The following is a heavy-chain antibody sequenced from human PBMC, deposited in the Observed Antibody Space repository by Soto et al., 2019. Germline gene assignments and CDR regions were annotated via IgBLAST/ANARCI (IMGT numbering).Heavy chain of an antibody. CDR3: TTDFKGDTAVDY. Sequence: AGPLRHSCAPSGFTLTKACMRWVRQASGKGLEWVGRIKSKTDGETTDYAAPVKGRFTISRDDSKNTLYLHMSSLQTEDTALYYCTTDFKGDTAVDYWGQGT. CDR2: IKSKTDGETT. D-gene: IGHD5-18*01. J-gene: IGHJ4*02. V-gene: IGHV3-15*01. CDR1: GFTLTKAC.